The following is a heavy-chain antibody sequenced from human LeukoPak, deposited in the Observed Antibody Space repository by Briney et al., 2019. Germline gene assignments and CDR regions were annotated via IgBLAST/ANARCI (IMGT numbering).Heavy chain of an antibody. J-gene: IGHJ2*01. CDR3: AKDAPRIQGHGDSLRNWFFDL. CDR1: GFTFSTYS. V-gene: IGHV3-48*04. CDR2: ISSNSRTM. D-gene: IGHD4-17*01. Sequence: GGSLRLSCAASGFTFSTYSMNWVRQAPGKGLEWLSSISSNSRTMYYADSVKGRFTISRDNAKNSLYLQMNSLRAEDTAVYYCAKDAPRIQGHGDSLRNWFFDLWGRGTLVTVSS.